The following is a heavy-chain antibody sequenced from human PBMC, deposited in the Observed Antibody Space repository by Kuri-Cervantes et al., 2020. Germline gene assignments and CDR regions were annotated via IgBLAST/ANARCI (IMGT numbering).Heavy chain of an antibody. CDR1: GGTFSSYA. CDR2: IIPIFGTA. J-gene: IGHJ4*02. CDR3: ARWGSPYYYDSSGYDYFDY. V-gene: IGHV1-69*06. Sequence: SVKVSCKASGGTFSSYAISWVRQAPGQGLEWMGGIIPIFGTANYAQKFQGRVTITADKSTSTAYMEISSLRSDDTAAYYCARWGSPYYYDSSGYDYFDYWGQGTLVTVSS. D-gene: IGHD3-22*01.